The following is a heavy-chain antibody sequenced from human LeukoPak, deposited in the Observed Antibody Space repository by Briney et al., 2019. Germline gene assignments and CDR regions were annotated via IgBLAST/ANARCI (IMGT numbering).Heavy chain of an antibody. Sequence: PGRSLRLSCAASGFTFSSYALHWVRQAPGKGLEWVALISYDGSNKHYADSVKGRFTISRDNSKNTLYLQMNSLRAEDTAVYYCAKSAGPMVKLYFHYYMDVWGKGTTVTVSS. CDR2: ISYDGSNK. J-gene: IGHJ6*03. CDR1: GFTFSSYA. D-gene: IGHD5-18*01. V-gene: IGHV3-30-3*02. CDR3: AKSAGPMVKLYFHYYMDV.